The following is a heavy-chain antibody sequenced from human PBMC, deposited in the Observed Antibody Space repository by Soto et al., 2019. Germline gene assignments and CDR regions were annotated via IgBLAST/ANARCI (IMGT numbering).Heavy chain of an antibody. D-gene: IGHD6-13*01. CDR2: ISANGGST. V-gene: IGHV3-23*01. CDR1: GFTFRSYA. J-gene: IGHJ4*02. Sequence: EVQMLESGGGLVQPGGSLRLSCAASGFTFRSYAMSWVRQTPGKGLEWVSSISANGGSTYYADSVKGRFTISRDNSKNTLYLQMNSLRAEDTAVYYCAKGYSSSCETHFDYWGQGTLVTVSS. CDR3: AKGYSSSCETHFDY.